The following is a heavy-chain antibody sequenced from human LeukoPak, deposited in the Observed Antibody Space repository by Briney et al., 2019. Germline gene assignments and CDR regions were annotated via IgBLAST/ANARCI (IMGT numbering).Heavy chain of an antibody. CDR3: ARVGRGHGGKAWVPGNYYYYYMDV. D-gene: IGHD4-23*01. Sequence: PSETLSLTCTVSGGSISSGGYYWSWIRQHPGKGLEWIGYIYYSGSTYYNPSLKSRVTISVDTSKNQFSLKLSSVTAADTAVYYCARVGRGHGGKAWVPGNYYYYYMDVWAKGPRSPSP. J-gene: IGHJ6*03. CDR1: GGSISSGGYY. CDR2: IYYSGST. V-gene: IGHV4-31*03.